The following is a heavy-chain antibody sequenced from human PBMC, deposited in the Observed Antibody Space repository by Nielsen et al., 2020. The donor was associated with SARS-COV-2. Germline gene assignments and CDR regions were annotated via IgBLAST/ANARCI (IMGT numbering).Heavy chain of an antibody. CDR3: ARGAAWFDP. J-gene: IGHJ5*02. CDR1: GDSITFSGSY. V-gene: IGHV4-31*03. D-gene: IGHD2-15*01. Sequence: SETLSLTCTVSGDSITFSGSYWTWIRHHPSRGLEWLGFTSYDGNTYSNPSLESRLIISVDTSENQFSLRLNSVTAADTAIYFCARGAAWFDPWGQGTRVTVS. CDR2: TSYDGNT.